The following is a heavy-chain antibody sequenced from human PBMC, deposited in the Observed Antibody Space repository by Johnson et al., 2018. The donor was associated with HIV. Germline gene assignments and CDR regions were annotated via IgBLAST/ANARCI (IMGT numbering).Heavy chain of an antibody. CDR1: GFTFSSYG. CDR2: IRYDGSNK. Sequence: VQLVESGGGVVQPGGSLRLSCAASGFTFSSYGMHWVRQAPCKGLEWVAFIRYDGSNKYYADSVNGRFTISRDNSKNTLYLQMNSLRAEDTTVYYCASGIAVAGTLLDAFDIWGQGTMVTVSS. J-gene: IGHJ3*02. V-gene: IGHV3-30*02. D-gene: IGHD6-19*01. CDR3: ASGIAVAGTLLDAFDI.